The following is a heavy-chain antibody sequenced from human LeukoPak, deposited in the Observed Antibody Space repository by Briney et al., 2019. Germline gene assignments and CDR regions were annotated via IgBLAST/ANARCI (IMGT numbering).Heavy chain of an antibody. CDR2: IYYSGST. CDR3: ARAVVRGVISYYYMDV. V-gene: IGHV4-59*01. Sequence: MASETLSLTCTVSGGSISSYYWSWIRQPPGKGLEWIGYIYYSGSTNYNPSLKSRVTISVDTSKNQFSLKLSSVTAADTAVYYCARAVVRGVISYYYMDVWGKGTTVTISS. CDR1: GGSISSYY. J-gene: IGHJ6*03. D-gene: IGHD3-10*01.